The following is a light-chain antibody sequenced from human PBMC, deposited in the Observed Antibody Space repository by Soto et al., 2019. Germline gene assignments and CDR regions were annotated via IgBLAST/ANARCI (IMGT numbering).Light chain of an antibody. V-gene: IGKV3-20*01. J-gene: IGKJ1*01. Sequence: TLSLSTGERATLSCRASQSVSSNLAWYQQKPGQAPRLIINGASTRATGIPDRFSGSGSGTDFTLTISRLEPEDFAVYYCQQYGSSPRTFGQGTKVDIK. CDR1: QSVSSN. CDR2: GAS. CDR3: QQYGSSPRT.